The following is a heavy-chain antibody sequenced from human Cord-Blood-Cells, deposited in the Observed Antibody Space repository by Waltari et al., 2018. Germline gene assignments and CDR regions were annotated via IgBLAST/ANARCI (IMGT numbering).Heavy chain of an antibody. J-gene: IGHJ3*02. CDR2: IYYSGST. CDR3: ARRKSSSVAFDI. D-gene: IGHD6-6*01. CDR1: RGSISSSRYY. V-gene: IGHV4-39*01. Sequence: QLQLQASGPGLVKPSETLSPTRPVSRGSISSSRYYSGWVRQPPGKGLEWIGSIYYSGSTYYNPSLKSRVTISVDTSKNQFSRKLSSVTAADTAVYYCARRKSSSVAFDIWGQGTMVTVSS.